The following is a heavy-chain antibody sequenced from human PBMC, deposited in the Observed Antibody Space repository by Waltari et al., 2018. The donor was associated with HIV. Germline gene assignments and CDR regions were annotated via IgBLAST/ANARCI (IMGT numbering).Heavy chain of an antibody. V-gene: IGHV3-30*18. J-gene: IGHJ4*02. CDR3: AKDKGGVTYIFDY. D-gene: IGHD1-1*01. CDR1: GFPFSSYG. CDR2: ISYDGSNK. Sequence: QVQLVESGGGVVQPGRSLRLSCAASGFPFSSYGMHWVRQAPGKGLEWGAVISYDGSNKYYADAVKGRFTIYRDNSKNTLDLQMNSLRAEDTAVYYCAKDKGGVTYIFDYWGQGTLVTVSS.